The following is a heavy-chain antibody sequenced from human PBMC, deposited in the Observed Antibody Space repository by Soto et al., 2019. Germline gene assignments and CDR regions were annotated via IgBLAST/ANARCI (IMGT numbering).Heavy chain of an antibody. CDR2: ISAYNGNT. CDR1: GYTFTSYG. V-gene: IGHV1-18*01. Sequence: ASVKVSCKASGYTFTSYGISWVRRAPGQGLEWIGWISAYNGNTNYAQKLQGRVTMTTDTSTSTAYMELRSLRSDDTAVYYCATRAHDYGDPAYFDYWGQGTLVTVSS. J-gene: IGHJ4*02. CDR3: ATRAHDYGDPAYFDY. D-gene: IGHD4-17*01.